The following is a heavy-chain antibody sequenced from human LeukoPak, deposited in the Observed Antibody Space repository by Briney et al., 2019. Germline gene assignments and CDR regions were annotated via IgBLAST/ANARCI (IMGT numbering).Heavy chain of an antibody. D-gene: IGHD2-8*01. Sequence: GGSLRLSCAASGFTFSNYWMSWVRQAPGKGLEWVANIKEDGSEKYYVDSVKGRFTISRDNAKNSLYLQVNSLRAEDTAVYYCGRVSQWAFDYWGQGTLLTVSS. CDR3: GRVSQWAFDY. J-gene: IGHJ4*02. V-gene: IGHV3-7*01. CDR1: GFTFSNYW. CDR2: IKEDGSEK.